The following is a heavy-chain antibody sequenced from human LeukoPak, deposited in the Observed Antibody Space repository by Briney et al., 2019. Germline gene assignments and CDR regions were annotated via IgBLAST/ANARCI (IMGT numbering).Heavy chain of an antibody. D-gene: IGHD2-2*01. J-gene: IGHJ3*02. V-gene: IGHV3-53*01. CDR1: GFTVSSNY. Sequence: GGSLRLSCAASGFTVSSNYMSWVRQAPGKGLEWVSVIYSGGSTYYADSVKGRFTISRDNSKNTLYLQMNSLRAEDTAVYYCARDSNIVVVPAAERAFDIWGQGTMVTVSS. CDR2: IYSGGST. CDR3: ARDSNIVVVPAAERAFDI.